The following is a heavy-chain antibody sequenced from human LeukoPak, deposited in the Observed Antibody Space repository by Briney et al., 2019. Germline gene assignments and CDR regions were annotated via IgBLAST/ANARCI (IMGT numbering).Heavy chain of an antibody. CDR3: ARWKATRFDY. CDR1: GGSVSSGSHY. V-gene: IGHV4-61*03. J-gene: IGHJ4*02. D-gene: IGHD1-26*01. CDR2: VYYSGST. Sequence: SETLSLTCPVSGGSVSSGSHYWSWIRQPLGKGLEWIGHVYYSGSTSYNPSLKGRVTISVDTSKNHFSLELHSVTAADTAVYYCARWKATRFDYWGQGTLVTVSS.